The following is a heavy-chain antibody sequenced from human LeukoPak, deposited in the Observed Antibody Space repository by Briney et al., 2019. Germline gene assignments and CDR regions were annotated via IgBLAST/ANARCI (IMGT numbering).Heavy chain of an antibody. Sequence: SETLSLTSAVYGGSFSGYYWSWIRQPPGKGLEWIGEINHSGSTNYNPSLKSRVTISVDTSKNQFSLKLSSVTAADTAVYYCAREASPENYYYYYYMDVWGKGTTVTVSS. CDR2: INHSGST. V-gene: IGHV4-34*01. CDR3: AREASPENYYYYYYMDV. J-gene: IGHJ6*03. D-gene: IGHD2-2*01. CDR1: GGSFSGYY.